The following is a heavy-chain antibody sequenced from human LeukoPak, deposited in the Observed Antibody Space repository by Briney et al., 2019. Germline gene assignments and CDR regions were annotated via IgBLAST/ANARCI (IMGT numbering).Heavy chain of an antibody. D-gene: IGHD6-19*01. CDR2: IIPIFGTA. CDR3: VTGIYNGWYYFDS. J-gene: IGHJ4*02. CDR1: GGTFSSYA. Sequence: ASVKVSCKASGGTFSSYAISWVRQAPGQGLEWMGGIIPIFGTANYAQKFQGRVTITADESMSTAYMELSSLRSEDTAVYYCVTGIYNGWYYFDSWGQGTLVTVSS. V-gene: IGHV1-69*13.